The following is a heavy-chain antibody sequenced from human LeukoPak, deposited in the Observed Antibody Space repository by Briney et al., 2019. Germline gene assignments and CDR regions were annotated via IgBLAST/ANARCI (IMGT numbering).Heavy chain of an antibody. CDR1: GFTFSSYG. CDR2: IRYDGSNK. D-gene: IGHD6-13*01. CDR3: AKGAHVIAAAGMDAFDI. V-gene: IGHV3-30*02. J-gene: IGHJ3*02. Sequence: GGSLRLSCAASGFTFSSYGMHWVRQAPGKGLEWVAVIRYDGSNKYYADSVKGRFTISRDNSKNTLYLQMNSLRAEDTAVYYCAKGAHVIAAAGMDAFDIWGQGTMVTVSS.